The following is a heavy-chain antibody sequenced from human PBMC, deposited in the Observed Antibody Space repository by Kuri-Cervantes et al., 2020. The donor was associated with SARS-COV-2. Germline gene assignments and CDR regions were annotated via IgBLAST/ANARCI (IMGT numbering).Heavy chain of an antibody. Sequence: SVKVSCKASGGTFSSYAISWVRQAPGQGLEWMGGIIPIFGTANYAQKFQGRVTITADESTSTAYMELSSLRSEDTAVYYCVAVSGVVNNKYSSLFEGMDVWGQGTTVTVSS. CDR1: GGTFSSYA. CDR2: IIPIFGTA. V-gene: IGHV1-69*13. D-gene: IGHD3-3*01. CDR3: VAVSGVVNNKYSSLFEGMDV. J-gene: IGHJ6*02.